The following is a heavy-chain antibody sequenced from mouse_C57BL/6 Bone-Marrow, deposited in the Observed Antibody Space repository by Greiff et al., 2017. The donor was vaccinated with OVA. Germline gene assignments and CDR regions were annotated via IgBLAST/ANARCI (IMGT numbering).Heavy chain of an antibody. Sequence: EVNLVESGGDLVKPGGSLKLSCAASGFTFSSYGMSWVRQTPDKRLEWVATISSGGSYTYYPDSVKGRFTISRDNAKNTLYLQMSSLKSEDTAMYYCARHPFYDGYYDYAMDYWGQGTSVTVSS. J-gene: IGHJ4*01. D-gene: IGHD2-3*01. CDR1: GFTFSSYG. CDR3: ARHPFYDGYYDYAMDY. V-gene: IGHV5-6*01. CDR2: ISSGGSYT.